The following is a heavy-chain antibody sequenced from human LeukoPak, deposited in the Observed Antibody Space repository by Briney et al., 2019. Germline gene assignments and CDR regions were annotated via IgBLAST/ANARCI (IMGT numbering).Heavy chain of an antibody. J-gene: IGHJ5*02. CDR3: ARAGSSSWYYYWFDP. CDR2: IYYSGST. V-gene: IGHV4-30-4*08. D-gene: IGHD6-13*01. Sequence: SQTLSLTCTVSGGSISSGDYYWSWIRQPPGEGLEWIGYIYYSGSTYYNPSLKSRVTISVDTSKNQFSLKLSSVTAADTAVYYCARAGSSSWYYYWFDPWGQGTLVTVSS. CDR1: GGSISSGDYY.